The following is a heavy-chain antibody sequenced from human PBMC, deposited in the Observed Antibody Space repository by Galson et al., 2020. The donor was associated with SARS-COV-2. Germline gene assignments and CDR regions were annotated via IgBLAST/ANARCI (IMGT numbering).Heavy chain of an antibody. J-gene: IGHJ4*02. CDR2: IYTSGST. Sequence: SETLSLTCTVSGGSISSYYWSWIRQPAGKGLEWIGRIYTSGSTNYNPSLKSRVTMSVDTSKNQFSLKLSSVTAADTAVYYCASTKYYDFWSGYFNFDYWGQGTLVTVSS. V-gene: IGHV4-4*07. CDR1: GGSISSYY. CDR3: ASTKYYDFWSGYFNFDY. D-gene: IGHD3-3*01.